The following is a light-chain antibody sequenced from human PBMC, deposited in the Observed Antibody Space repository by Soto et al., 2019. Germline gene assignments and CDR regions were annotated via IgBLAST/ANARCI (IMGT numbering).Light chain of an antibody. J-gene: IGLJ1*01. V-gene: IGLV1-44*01. CDR2: NND. CDR1: DSNIGPNT. CDR3: AAWDDSLNAYV. Sequence: QSVLTQPPSASGTPGQRVTISCSGGDSNIGPNTVNWYRQVPGTAPKLLIHNNDQRPSGVPDRISGSKSCTSASLAISGLHSDDEADDYCAAWDDSLNAYVFGIGTKLTVL.